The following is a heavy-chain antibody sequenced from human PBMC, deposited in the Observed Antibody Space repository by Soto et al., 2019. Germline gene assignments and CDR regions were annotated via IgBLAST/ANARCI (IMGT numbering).Heavy chain of an antibody. V-gene: IGHV4-59*01. CDR1: GGSISSYY. J-gene: IGHJ6*02. CDR3: ARVPDYYYGMDV. CDR2: IYYSGST. Sequence: SKTLSLTCTVSGGSISSYYWSWIRQPPGKGLEWIGYIYYSGSTNYNPSLKSRVTISVDASKNQFSLKLSSVTAADTAVYYCARVPDYYYGMDVWGQGTTVTVSS.